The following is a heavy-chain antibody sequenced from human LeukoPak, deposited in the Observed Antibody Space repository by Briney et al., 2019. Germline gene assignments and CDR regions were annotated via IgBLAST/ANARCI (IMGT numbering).Heavy chain of an antibody. J-gene: IGHJ4*02. CDR2: IIPIFGTA. CDR3: ARDLGIAASGNYFDY. D-gene: IGHD6-13*01. V-gene: IGHV1-69*05. CDR1: GGTFSSYA. Sequence: ASVKVSCKASGGTFSSYAISWVRQAPGQGLEWMGGIIPIFGTANYAQKFQGRVTMTRDTSTSTVYMELSSLRSEDTAVYYCARDLGIAASGNYFDYWGQGTLVTVSS.